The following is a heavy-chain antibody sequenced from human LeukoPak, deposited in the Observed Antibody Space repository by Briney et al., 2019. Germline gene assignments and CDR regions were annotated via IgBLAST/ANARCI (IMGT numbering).Heavy chain of an antibody. CDR1: GFTFTNAW. J-gene: IGHJ6*02. V-gene: IGHV3-15*01. D-gene: IGHD2-15*01. Sequence: GGSLRLSCAASGFTFTNAWMSWVRQAPGKGLEWVGRIKSKTDGGTTDYAAPVKGRFTISRDDSKNTLYLQMNSLKTEDTAVYYCTTPWDPTRRGATPPWNGMDVWGQGTTVTVSS. CDR2: IKSKTDGGTT. CDR3: TTPWDPTRRGATPPWNGMDV.